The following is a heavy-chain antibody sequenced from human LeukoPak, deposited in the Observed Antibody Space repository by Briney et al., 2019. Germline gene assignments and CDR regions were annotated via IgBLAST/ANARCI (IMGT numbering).Heavy chain of an antibody. J-gene: IGHJ4*02. V-gene: IGHV3-23*01. CDR3: AKDGYSSIPGFHFEY. CDR2: ISGSSDNT. CDR1: GFTFSAYA. D-gene: IGHD6-13*01. Sequence: GGSLRLSCAASGFTFSAYAMSWVRQAPGKGLEWVSAISGSSDNTYYTDSVKGRFTISRDNSKKTLYLHLNSLRVEDAAVYYCAKDGYSSIPGFHFEYWGQGTPVTVSS.